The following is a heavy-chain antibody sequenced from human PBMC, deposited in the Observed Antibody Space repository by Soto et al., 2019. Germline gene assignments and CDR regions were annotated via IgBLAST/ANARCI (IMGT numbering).Heavy chain of an antibody. CDR2: IYYSGST. D-gene: IGHD2-2*03. CDR3: ARLDIVVVPAANYYYYMDV. Sequence: SETLSLTCTVSGGSISSYYWSWIRQPPGKGLEWIGYIYYSGSTNYNPSLKSRVTISVDTSKNQFSLKLSSVTAADTAVYYCARLDIVVVPAANYYYYMDVWGKGTTVTVSS. V-gene: IGHV4-59*08. CDR1: GGSISSYY. J-gene: IGHJ6*03.